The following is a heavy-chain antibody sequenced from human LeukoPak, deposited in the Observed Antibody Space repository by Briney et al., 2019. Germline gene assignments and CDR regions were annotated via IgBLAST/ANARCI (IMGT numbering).Heavy chain of an antibody. Sequence: SVKVSCKASGGTFSSDAISWVRQAPGQGLEWMGGIIPILRTAKHAQRFQGRLTITADKSTSTTYMELSSLRSEDTAMYYCAKDYYDFWSGFDYWGQGTLVTVSS. CDR1: GGTFSSDA. V-gene: IGHV1-69*10. CDR3: AKDYYDFWSGFDY. D-gene: IGHD3-3*01. J-gene: IGHJ4*02. CDR2: IIPILRTA.